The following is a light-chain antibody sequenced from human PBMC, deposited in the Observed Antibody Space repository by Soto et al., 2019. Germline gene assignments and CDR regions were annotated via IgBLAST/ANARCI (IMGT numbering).Light chain of an antibody. V-gene: IGKV2-28*01. J-gene: IGKJ4*01. CDR1: QSLLHSNGFNS. Sequence: DIVMTQSPPSLPVTPGEPASISCRSSQSLLHSNGFNSLVWYLQKPGQSPQLLIYLGSNRAAGVPDRFSGSGSGTDFTLKISRVEAEDVGVYYCMQSLQTPFTFGGGTKVENK. CDR3: MQSLQTPFT. CDR2: LGS.